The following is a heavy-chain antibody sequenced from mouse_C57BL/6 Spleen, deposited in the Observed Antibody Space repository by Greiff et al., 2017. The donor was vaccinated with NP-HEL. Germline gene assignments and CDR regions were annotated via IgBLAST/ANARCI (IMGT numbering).Heavy chain of an antibody. CDR3: ARDHYGTEYFDV. V-gene: IGHV5-9*01. Sequence: EVKLVESGGGLVKPGGSLKLSCAASGFTFSSYTMSWVRQTPEKRLEWVATISGGGGNTYYPDSVKGRFTISRDNAKSTLYLQMSSLRSEDTALYYCARDHYGTEYFDVWGTGTTVTVSS. D-gene: IGHD1-1*01. CDR2: ISGGGGNT. J-gene: IGHJ1*03. CDR1: GFTFSSYT.